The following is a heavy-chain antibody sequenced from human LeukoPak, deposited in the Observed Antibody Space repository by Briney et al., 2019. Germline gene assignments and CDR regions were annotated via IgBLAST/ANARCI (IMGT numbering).Heavy chain of an antibody. D-gene: IGHD3-16*02. J-gene: IGHJ4*02. CDR3: AKPLRLGELSLSPSDY. Sequence: GGSLRLSCAASGFTFSSYAMSWVRQAPGKGLEWVSAISGSGGSTYYADSVKGRFTISRDNSKNTLYLQMNSLRAEDTAVYYCAKPLRLGELSLSPSDYWGQGTLVTVSS. V-gene: IGHV3-23*01. CDR1: GFTFSSYA. CDR2: ISGSGGST.